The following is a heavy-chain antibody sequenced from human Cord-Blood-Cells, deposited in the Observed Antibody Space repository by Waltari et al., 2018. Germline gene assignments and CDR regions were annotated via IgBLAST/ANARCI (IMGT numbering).Heavy chain of an antibody. CDR1: GGPISSSGYS. J-gene: IGHJ4*02. CDR3: ARPDRIVATIDY. V-gene: IGHV4-39*01. D-gene: IGHD5-12*01. Sequence: QLQLQESGPGLVKPSETLSLTGPVSGGPISSSGYSWGGIRQPPGKGLEWIGSIYYSGSTYYNPSLKSRVTISVDTSKNQFSLKLSSVTAADTAVYYCARPDRIVATIDYWGQGTLVTVSS. CDR2: IYYSGST.